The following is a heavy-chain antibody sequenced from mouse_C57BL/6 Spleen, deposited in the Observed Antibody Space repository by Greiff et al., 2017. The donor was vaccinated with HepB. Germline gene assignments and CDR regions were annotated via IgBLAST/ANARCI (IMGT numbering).Heavy chain of an antibody. CDR1: GFTFSDYG. Sequence: EVHLVESGGGLVQPGGSLKLSCAASGFTFSDYGMAWVRQAPRQGPEWVAFISNLADSIYYADTVTGRFTISRENAKNTLYLEMSSLRSEDAALDYCARRTYYAMDYWGQGTTVTVSS. CDR2: ISNLADSI. CDR3: ARRTYYAMDY. J-gene: IGHJ4*01. V-gene: IGHV5-15*01.